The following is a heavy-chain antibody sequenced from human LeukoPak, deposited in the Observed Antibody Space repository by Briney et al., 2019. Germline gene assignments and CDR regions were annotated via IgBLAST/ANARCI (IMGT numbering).Heavy chain of an antibody. CDR3: ARAAYYDSSGYIYYGMDV. V-gene: IGHV4-4*09. CDR1: GGSISTDY. CDR2: IYTGGST. Sequence: PSETLSLTCTVSGGSISTDYWSWIRQPPGKGLEWIGHIYTGGSTDYNPSLKSRVTISVDTSKNQFSLKLSSVTAADTAVYYCARAAYYDSSGYIYYGMDVWGQGTAVTVSS. J-gene: IGHJ6*02. D-gene: IGHD3-22*01.